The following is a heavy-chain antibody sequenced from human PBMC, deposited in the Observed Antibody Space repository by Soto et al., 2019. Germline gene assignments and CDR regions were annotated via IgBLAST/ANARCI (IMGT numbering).Heavy chain of an antibody. Sequence: PGGSLIRSGAASGFTFSSYTMNWVRQAPGKGLEWVSYISSSSSTIYYADSVKGRFTISRDNAKNSLYLQMNSLRDEDTAVYYCARCGGAAPANWFDPWGQGTLVTVSS. CDR1: GFTFSSYT. CDR3: ARCGGAAPANWFDP. J-gene: IGHJ5*02. V-gene: IGHV3-48*02. D-gene: IGHD2-21*01. CDR2: ISSSSSTI.